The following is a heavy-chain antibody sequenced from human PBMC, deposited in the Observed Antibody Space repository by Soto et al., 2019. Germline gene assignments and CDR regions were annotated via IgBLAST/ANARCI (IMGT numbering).Heavy chain of an antibody. CDR1: GYPFACYR. V-gene: IGHV5-51*01. Sequence: LNISCKVCGYPFACYRIGCARQMPGKRLEWMGVINPRDSDVKYSPPFEGQVTISADKSINTAFLQWRSLKASDTALYYCARPEDTQDVWYPIYEIWGQGTLVPV. CDR3: ARPEDTQDVWYPIYEI. D-gene: IGHD6-13*01. CDR2: INPRDSDV. J-gene: IGHJ3*02.